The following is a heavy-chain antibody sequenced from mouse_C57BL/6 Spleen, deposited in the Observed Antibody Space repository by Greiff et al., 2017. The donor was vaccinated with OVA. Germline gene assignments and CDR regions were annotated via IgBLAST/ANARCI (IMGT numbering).Heavy chain of an antibody. Sequence: QVTLKVSGPGILQPSQTLSLTCSFSGFSLSTFGMGVVWLRQPSGQGLEWLAHIWWDDDKYYTPALTSRLTSSKDTSTNQVCLKIANVDTADTATYYCARMGQGYGSSYVYYFDYWGQGTTLTVSS. V-gene: IGHV8-8*01. CDR3: ARMGQGYGSSYVYYFDY. CDR1: GFSLSTFGMG. J-gene: IGHJ2*01. D-gene: IGHD1-1*01. CDR2: IWWDDDK.